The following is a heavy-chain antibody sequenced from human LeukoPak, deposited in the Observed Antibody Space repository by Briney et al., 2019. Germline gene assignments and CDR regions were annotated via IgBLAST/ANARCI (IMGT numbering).Heavy chain of an antibody. Sequence: GGSLRLSCAASGFTFSSYAMHWVRQAPGKGLEWVAVISYDGSNKYYADSVKGRFTISRDNSKNTLYLQLNSLRAEDTAVYYCANGPDSAYYYMDVWGKGTTVTVSS. CDR3: ANGPDSAYYYMDV. V-gene: IGHV3-30-3*01. J-gene: IGHJ6*03. CDR1: GFTFSSYA. CDR2: ISYDGSNK. D-gene: IGHD4/OR15-4a*01.